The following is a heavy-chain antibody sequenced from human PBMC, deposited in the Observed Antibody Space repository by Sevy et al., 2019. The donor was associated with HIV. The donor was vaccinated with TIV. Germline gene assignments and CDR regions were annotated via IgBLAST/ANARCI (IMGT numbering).Heavy chain of an antibody. D-gene: IGHD1-26*01. J-gene: IGHJ6*02. CDR1: GFSFSYYG. CDR3: ANAYSGSYSHSYLYALDF. CDR2: ISHDGINE. Sequence: GGSLRLSCIGSGFSFSYYGIHWVRQSPGKGLDWVALISHDGINEYYADSVKGRFTISRDNSKNTVYLEMNSLRNEYTAIYFCANAYSGSYSHSYLYALDFWGQGTTVTVSS. V-gene: IGHV3-30*18.